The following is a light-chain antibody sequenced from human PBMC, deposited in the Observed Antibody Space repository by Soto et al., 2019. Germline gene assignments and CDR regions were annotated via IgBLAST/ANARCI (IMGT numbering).Light chain of an antibody. CDR1: GSDVGEYNY. CDR3: CSYVGTSIYV. Sequence: QSVLTQPASVSGSLGQSITISCTGTGSDVGEYNYVSWYQQHPDKAPKLMIYEVRNRPSGVSNRFSGSKSGNTASLAIAGLQSEDEADYYCCSYVGTSIYVFGTGTKVSVL. CDR2: EVR. J-gene: IGLJ1*01. V-gene: IGLV2-14*01.